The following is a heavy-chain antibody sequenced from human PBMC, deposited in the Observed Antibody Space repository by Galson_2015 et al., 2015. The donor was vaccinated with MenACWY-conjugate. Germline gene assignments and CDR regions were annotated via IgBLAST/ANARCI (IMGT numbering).Heavy chain of an antibody. CDR2: IYSGGNT. D-gene: IGHD2-15*01. J-gene: IGHJ3*02. Sequence: SLRLSCAASGLTVSSNYMSWVRQAPGKGLEWVSIIYSGGNTYYADSVKGRFTISRDNSKNTLYLQMNSLRAEDTAVYYCAKNDIVVVGAATGFRAFDIWGQGTMVTVSS. CDR1: GLTVSSNY. CDR3: AKNDIVVVGAATGFRAFDI. V-gene: IGHV3-53*01.